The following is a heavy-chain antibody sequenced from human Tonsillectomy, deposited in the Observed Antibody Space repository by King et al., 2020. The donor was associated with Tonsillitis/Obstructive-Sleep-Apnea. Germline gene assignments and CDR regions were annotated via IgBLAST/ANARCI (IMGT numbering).Heavy chain of an antibody. V-gene: IGHV3-48*03. CDR2: ISSRGSTI. J-gene: IGHJ4*02. CDR3: ARAGYDFWSGYYSYYFDY. D-gene: IGHD3-3*01. Sequence: VQLVESGGGLAQPGGSMRLSCAASGFTFSGYEMNWVRQAPGKGLEWVSYISSRGSTIYYADSVKGRFTISRDNAKNSLYLQMNSLRADDSAVYYCARAGYDFWSGYYSYYFDYWGQGTLVTVSS. CDR1: GFTFSGYE.